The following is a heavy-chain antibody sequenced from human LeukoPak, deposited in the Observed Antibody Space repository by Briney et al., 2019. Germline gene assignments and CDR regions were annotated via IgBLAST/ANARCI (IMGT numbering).Heavy chain of an antibody. CDR2: ISGSGGGT. D-gene: IGHD3-10*01. Sequence: PGGSLRLSCAASGFTFSSYVMSWVRQAPGKGLEWVSAISGSGGGTYYADSVKGRFTISRDNSKSTLYLQMNSLRAEDTAVYYCAKPPMVRGVDYFDYWGQGTLVTVSS. CDR1: GFTFSSYV. J-gene: IGHJ4*02. V-gene: IGHV3-23*01. CDR3: AKPPMVRGVDYFDY.